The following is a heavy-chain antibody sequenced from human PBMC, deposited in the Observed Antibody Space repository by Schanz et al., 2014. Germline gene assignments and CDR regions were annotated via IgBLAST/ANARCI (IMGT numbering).Heavy chain of an antibody. J-gene: IGHJ4*02. D-gene: IGHD3-16*02. CDR3: AKYRYSVFDFDY. CDR1: GFSFSDYG. Sequence: VQLVESGGGVVQPGRSLRLSCAGSGFSFSDYGMHWVRQAPGKGLEWVSGISGSGVITYYEDSVKGRFTISRDNSKNTLYLQMNSLRAEDTAIYYCAKYRYSVFDFDYWGQGTLVTVSS. CDR2: ISGSGVIT. V-gene: IGHV3-23*04.